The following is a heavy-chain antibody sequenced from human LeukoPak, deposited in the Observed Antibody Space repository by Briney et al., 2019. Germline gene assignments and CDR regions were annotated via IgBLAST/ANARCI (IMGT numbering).Heavy chain of an antibody. V-gene: IGHV3-23*01. CDR3: AKNPNYYYYYYMDV. J-gene: IGHJ6*03. CDR1: GFTFSSYA. Sequence: PGGSLRLSCAASGFTFSSYAMTWVRQAPGKGLEWVSAISGSGGSTYYADSVKGRFTISRDNSKNTLYLQMNSLRVEDTAVYYCAKNPNYYYYYYMDVWGKGTTVAVSS. CDR2: ISGSGGST. D-gene: IGHD1-14*01.